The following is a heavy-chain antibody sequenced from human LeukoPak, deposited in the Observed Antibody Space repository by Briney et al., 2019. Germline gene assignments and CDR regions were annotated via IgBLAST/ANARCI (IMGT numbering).Heavy chain of an antibody. D-gene: IGHD2-21*02. V-gene: IGHV1-2*06. CDR1: GYTFTGYY. CDR2: INPNSGDT. CDR3: ARDYCGGDCFPDY. J-gene: IGHJ4*02. Sequence: ASVKVSCKASGYTFTGYYVHWVRQAPGQGLEWMGRINPNSGDTNYAQKFQGRVTMTRGTSISTAYMELSRLRSDDTAVYYCARDYCGGDCFPDYWGQGTLVTVSS.